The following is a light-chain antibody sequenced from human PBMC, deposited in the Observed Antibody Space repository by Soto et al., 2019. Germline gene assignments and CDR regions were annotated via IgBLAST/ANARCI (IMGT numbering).Light chain of an antibody. V-gene: IGKV1-5*01. CDR1: QSISGG. CDR2: DAS. Sequence: DIQMTQSPSTLSASVGDRVTIPCRASQSISGGLAWYQQKPGKAPNLRIYDASSLESGVPSRFGGLGSGTEFTVTISSLQPDEFATYYCLRYNDYPWTFGQGTKVEIK. J-gene: IGKJ1*01. CDR3: LRYNDYPWT.